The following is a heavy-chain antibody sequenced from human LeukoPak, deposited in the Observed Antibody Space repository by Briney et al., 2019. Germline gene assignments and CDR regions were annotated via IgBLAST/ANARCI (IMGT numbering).Heavy chain of an antibody. V-gene: IGHV4-39*01. D-gene: IGHD2-21*01. CDR2: IFHSGST. Sequence: SETLSLTCTVSGDSIRSNNYYWHWIRQPPGKGLEWIAHIFHSGSTFYSPSLKSRVKISIDTAKNQFSLKLISVTAADAAVYYCARQSRHIFAFDLWGQGTMVAVPS. CDR3: ARQSRHIFAFDL. CDR1: GDSIRSNNYY. J-gene: IGHJ3*01.